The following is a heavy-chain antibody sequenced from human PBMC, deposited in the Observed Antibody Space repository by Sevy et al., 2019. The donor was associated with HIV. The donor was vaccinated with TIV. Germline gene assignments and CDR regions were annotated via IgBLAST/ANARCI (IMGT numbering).Heavy chain of an antibody. V-gene: IGHV3-30-3*01. Sequence: GGSLRLSCTASGFTFSTHAAHWVRQAPGKGLEWVAVISYDGHMKYYADSVKGRSTISRDNSKSALYMDMNSLRPDDTARYYCARGGSGSFDPFYYYYDMDVWGQGTTVTVSS. CDR1: GFTFSTHA. CDR3: ARGGSGSFDPFYYYYDMDV. D-gene: IGHD3-10*01. CDR2: ISYDGHMK. J-gene: IGHJ6*02.